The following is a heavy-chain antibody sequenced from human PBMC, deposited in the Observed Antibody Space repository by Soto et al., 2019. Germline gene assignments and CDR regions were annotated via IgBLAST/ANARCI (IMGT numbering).Heavy chain of an antibody. CDR3: AREFRSGTYPPWFDP. V-gene: IGHV3-48*01. CDR2: ISRSGTTI. J-gene: IGHJ5*02. CDR1: GFTLNSYS. D-gene: IGHD3-10*01. Sequence: GGSLRLSCTASGFTLNSYSMNWVRQAPGKGLEWVSYISRSGTTIYYADSVKGRFTISRDNGDNSLYLQMNRLRAEDTAVYYCAREFRSGTYPPWFDPWGQGTLVTVSS.